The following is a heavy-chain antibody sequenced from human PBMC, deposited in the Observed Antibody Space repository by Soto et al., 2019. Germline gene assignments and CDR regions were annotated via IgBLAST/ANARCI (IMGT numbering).Heavy chain of an antibody. CDR2: IYYSGST. D-gene: IGHD6-13*01. CDR3: AGSIAAAGTYY. J-gene: IGHJ4*02. CDR1: GGSISSYY. V-gene: IGHV4-59*01. Sequence: SETLSLTCTVSGGSISSYYWSWIRQPPGKGLEWIGYIYYSGSTNYNPSLKSRVTISVDTSKNQFSLKLSSVTAADTAVHYCAGSIAAAGTYYWGQGTLVTVSS.